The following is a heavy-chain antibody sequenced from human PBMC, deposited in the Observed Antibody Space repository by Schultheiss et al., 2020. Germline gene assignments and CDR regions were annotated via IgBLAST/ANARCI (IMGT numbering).Heavy chain of an antibody. V-gene: IGHV3-20*01. J-gene: IGHJ4*02. CDR1: GFTFDDYG. D-gene: IGHD6-6*01. CDR3: ARESMTRDFDY. Sequence: GSLRLSCAVSGFTFDDYGMSWVRQVPGKGLEWVSGINWNGGSRGYADSVKGRFTISRDNAKKSLYLQMNSLRAEDTALYHCARESMTRDFDYWGQGTLVTVSS. CDR2: INWNGGSR.